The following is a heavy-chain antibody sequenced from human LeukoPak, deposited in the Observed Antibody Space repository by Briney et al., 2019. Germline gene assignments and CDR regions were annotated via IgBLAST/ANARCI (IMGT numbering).Heavy chain of an antibody. V-gene: IGHV3-23*01. CDR2: ISGSGGST. Sequence: GRSLRLSCAASGFTFSSYAMSWVRQAPGKGLEWVSAISGSGGSTYYADSVKGRFTISRDNSKNTLYLQMNSLRAEDTAVYYCATLYGDYLPNWFDPWGQGTLVTVSS. D-gene: IGHD4-17*01. CDR3: ATLYGDYLPNWFDP. J-gene: IGHJ5*02. CDR1: GFTFSSYA.